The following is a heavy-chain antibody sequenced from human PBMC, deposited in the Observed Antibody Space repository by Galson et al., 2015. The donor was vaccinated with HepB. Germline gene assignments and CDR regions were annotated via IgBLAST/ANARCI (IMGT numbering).Heavy chain of an antibody. J-gene: IGHJ4*02. CDR3: ARTPRGTANEYYFDY. V-gene: IGHV5-51*01. Sequence: QSGAEVKKPGESLKISCKGSGYSFTSYWIGWVRQMPGKGLEWMGIIYPGDSDTRYSPSFQGQVTISADKSISTAYLQWSSLKASDTAMYYCARTPRGTANEYYFDYWGQGTLVTVSS. CDR2: IYPGDSDT. D-gene: IGHD2-21*02. CDR1: GYSFTSYW.